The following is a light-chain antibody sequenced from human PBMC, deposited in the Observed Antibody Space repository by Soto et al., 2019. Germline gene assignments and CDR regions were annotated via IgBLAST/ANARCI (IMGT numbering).Light chain of an antibody. CDR3: QHRGNWPRT. Sequence: EIVLTQSPATLSLSPGERATLSCRASQSVTTYLSWYQRKPGQAPRLLIYDASNRATDIPARFSGSGSGTDFTLTITSLEPEDFAVYYCQHRGNWPRTFGQGTKLEIK. J-gene: IGKJ2*01. CDR2: DAS. CDR1: QSVTTY. V-gene: IGKV3-11*01.